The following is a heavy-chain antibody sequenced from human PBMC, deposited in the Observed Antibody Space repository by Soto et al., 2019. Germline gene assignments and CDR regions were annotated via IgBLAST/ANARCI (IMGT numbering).Heavy chain of an antibody. V-gene: IGHV1-8*01. CDR1: GYTFTSYD. D-gene: IGHD6-13*01. J-gene: IGHJ4*02. Sequence: ASVKVSCKASGYTFTSYDINWVRQATGQGLEWMGWMNPNSGNTGYAQNFQGRVTMTRNTSISTAYMELSSLRSEDTAVYYCASRDADSSSWYGDFDYWGQGTLVTVS. CDR3: ASRDADSSSWYGDFDY. CDR2: MNPNSGNT.